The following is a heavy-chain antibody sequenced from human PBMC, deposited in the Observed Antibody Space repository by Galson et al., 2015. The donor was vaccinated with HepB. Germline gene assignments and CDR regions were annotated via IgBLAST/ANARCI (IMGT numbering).Heavy chain of an antibody. Sequence: SVKVSCKASGYSFTSYGISWVRQARGQGLEWMGRISVDNGSANYAQKFQGRVTMTTDTSTSTAYMELRSLRSDDTAFYYCARGALVGVVGGSQSNWFAPWGQGTLVTVSS. CDR3: ARGALVGVVGGSQSNWFAP. CDR1: GYSFTSYG. J-gene: IGHJ5*02. V-gene: IGHV1-18*01. CDR2: ISVDNGSA. D-gene: IGHD2-15*01.